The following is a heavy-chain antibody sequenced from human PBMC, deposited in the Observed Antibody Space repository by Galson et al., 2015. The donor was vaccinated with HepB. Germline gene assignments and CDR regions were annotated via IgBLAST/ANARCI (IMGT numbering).Heavy chain of an antibody. V-gene: IGHV1-18*01. CDR3: AGGALIVVVDATPNNWFDP. D-gene: IGHD2-15*01. J-gene: IGHJ5*02. Sequence: SVKVSCKASGYTFSGYSITWVREAPGQGLEWMGWISAYHHYTNYAQKFQGRVTMTTETTTNTASMELRSLGSDDTAVYSCAGGALIVVVDATPNNWFDPWGQGTLVTVSS. CDR1: GYTFSGYS. CDR2: ISAYHHYT.